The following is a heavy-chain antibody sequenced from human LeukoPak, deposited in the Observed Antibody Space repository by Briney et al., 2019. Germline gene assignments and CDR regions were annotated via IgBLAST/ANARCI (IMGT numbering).Heavy chain of an antibody. Sequence: GGSLRLSCAASGFTFSSYGMHWVRQAPGKGLEWVAVISYDGSNKYYADSVKGRFTISRDNSKNTLYLQMNSLRAEDTAVYYCARKGEVRGYYFDYWGQGTLVTVSS. CDR1: GFTFSSYG. V-gene: IGHV3-30*03. J-gene: IGHJ4*02. CDR3: ARKGEVRGYYFDY. D-gene: IGHD3-10*01. CDR2: ISYDGSNK.